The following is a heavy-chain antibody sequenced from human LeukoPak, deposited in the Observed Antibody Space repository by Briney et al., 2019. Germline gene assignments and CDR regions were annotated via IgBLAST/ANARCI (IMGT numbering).Heavy chain of an antibody. CDR3: ARSNSSGYNFDY. V-gene: IGHV3-53*01. CDR2: IYSGGST. D-gene: IGHD6-19*01. CDR1: GFTVSSNY. Sequence: GGSLRLSCAASGFTVSSNYMSWVRQAPGKGLEWVSVIYSGGSTYYADSVKGRSTISRDNSKNTLYLQMNSLRAEDTAVYYCARSNSSGYNFDYWGQGTLVTVSS. J-gene: IGHJ4*02.